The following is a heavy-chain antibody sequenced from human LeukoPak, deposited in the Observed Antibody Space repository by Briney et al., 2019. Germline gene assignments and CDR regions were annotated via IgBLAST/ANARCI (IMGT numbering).Heavy chain of an antibody. J-gene: IGHJ4*02. V-gene: IGHV3-23*01. CDR1: GFTFSSYA. D-gene: IGHD3-3*01. CDR2: ISGSGGST. Sequence: QPGGSLRLSCAASGFTFSSYAMSRVRQAPGKGLEWVSAISGSGGSTYYADSVKGRFTISRDNSKNTLYLQMNSLRAEDTAVYYCAKDVGLEPSGPFDYWGQGTLVTVSS. CDR3: AKDVGLEPSGPFDY.